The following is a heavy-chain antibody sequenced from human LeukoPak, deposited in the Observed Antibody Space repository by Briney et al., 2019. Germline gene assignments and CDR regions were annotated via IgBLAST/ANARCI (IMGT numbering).Heavy chain of an antibody. J-gene: IGHJ4*02. CDR3: ARVAWGPFDY. Sequence: SETLSLTCAVYGGSFSGYYWSWIRQPPGKGLEWIWEINHSGSSNYNPSLKSRVTISVDTSKNQFSLKLSSVTAADTAVYYCARVAWGPFDYWGQGTLVTVSS. CDR2: INHSGSS. CDR1: GGSFSGYY. D-gene: IGHD3-16*01. V-gene: IGHV4-34*01.